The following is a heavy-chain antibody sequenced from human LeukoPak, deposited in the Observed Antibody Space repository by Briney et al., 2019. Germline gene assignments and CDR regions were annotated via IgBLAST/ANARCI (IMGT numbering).Heavy chain of an antibody. J-gene: IGHJ3*02. D-gene: IGHD2-15*01. CDR2: ISAYNGNT. CDR3: ARVAATPTAFDI. CDR1: GYTFTSYG. V-gene: IGHV1-18*01. Sequence: ASVKVSCKAPGYTFTSYGISWARQAPGQGLEWMGWISAYNGNTNYAQKLQGRVTMTTDTSTSTAYMELRSLRSDDTAVYYCARVAATPTAFDIWGQGTMVTVSS.